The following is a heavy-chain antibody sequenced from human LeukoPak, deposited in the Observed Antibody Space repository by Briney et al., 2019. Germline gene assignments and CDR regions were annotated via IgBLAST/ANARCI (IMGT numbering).Heavy chain of an antibody. Sequence: KPGESLRLSCVLSGLTFSDAWMSWVRQAPGKGLEWVSSISSSSSYIYYADSVKGRFTISRDNAKNSLYLQMNSLRAEDTAVYYCAKALYSSSGWFDHWGQGTLVTVSS. J-gene: IGHJ5*02. CDR2: ISSSSSYI. D-gene: IGHD6-6*01. CDR3: AKALYSSSGWFDH. V-gene: IGHV3-21*01. CDR1: GLTFSDAW.